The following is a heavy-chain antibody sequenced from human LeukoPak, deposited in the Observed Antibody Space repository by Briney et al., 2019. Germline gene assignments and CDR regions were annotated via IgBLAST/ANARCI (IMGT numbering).Heavy chain of an antibody. J-gene: IGHJ1*01. CDR3: AKAPLGIAAPQYFQH. Sequence: GGSLRLSCAASGFTFDDCAMHWVRQAPGKGLEWVSGISWNSGSIGYADSVKGRFTISRDNAKNSLYLQMNSLRAEDTASYYCAKAPLGIAAPQYFQHWGQGTLVTVSS. CDR2: ISWNSGSI. D-gene: IGHD6-13*01. V-gene: IGHV3-9*01. CDR1: GFTFDDCA.